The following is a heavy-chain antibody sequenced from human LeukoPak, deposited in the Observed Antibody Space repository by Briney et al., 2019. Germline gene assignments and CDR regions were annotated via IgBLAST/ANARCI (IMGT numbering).Heavy chain of an antibody. Sequence: GGSLRLSCAASGFTFSSYGMHWVRQAPGKGLEWVAVISYDGSNKYYADSVKGRFTISRDNSKNTLYLQMNSLRDEDTAVYYCAKGPGAFDIWGQGTMVTVSS. CDR1: GFTFSSYG. D-gene: IGHD2-2*01. CDR2: ISYDGSNK. V-gene: IGHV3-30*18. J-gene: IGHJ3*02. CDR3: AKGPGAFDI.